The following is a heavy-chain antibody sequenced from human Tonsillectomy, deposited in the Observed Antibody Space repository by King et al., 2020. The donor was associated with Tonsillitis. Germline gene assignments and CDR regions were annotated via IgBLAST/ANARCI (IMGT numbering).Heavy chain of an antibody. J-gene: IGHJ5*02. CDR2: IYPGDSDT. V-gene: IGHV5-51*03. CDR1: GYNFTSYW. CDR3: ARTSSSWLGWFDP. Sequence: LVQSGAEVKKPGESLKISCKVSGYNFTSYWIGWVRQMPGKGLEWMGIIYPGDSDTRYSPSFQGQVTMSVDKSISIAYLQWSSLKASDSAMYYCARTSSSWLGWFDPWGQGTLVTVSS. D-gene: IGHD2-2*01.